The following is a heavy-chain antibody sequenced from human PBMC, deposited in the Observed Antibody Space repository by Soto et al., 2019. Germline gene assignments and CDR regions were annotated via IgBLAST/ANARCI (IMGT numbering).Heavy chain of an antibody. Sequence: PSETLSLTCAVYGGAFRGYYWSWIRQPPGKGLEWLGEINDSGSTNYNPSLKSRITISLDTSKKEISLRLSSVTAADTAAYYLARERGRYCSGESCYPFGPWGQGALVTVSS. D-gene: IGHD2-15*01. J-gene: IGHJ5*02. V-gene: IGHV4-34*01. CDR3: ARERGRYCSGESCYPFGP. CDR2: INDSGST. CDR1: GGAFRGYY.